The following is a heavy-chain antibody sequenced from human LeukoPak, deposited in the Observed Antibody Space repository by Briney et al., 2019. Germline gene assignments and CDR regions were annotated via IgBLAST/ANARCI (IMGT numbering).Heavy chain of an antibody. V-gene: IGHV3-7*01. CDR2: IKEDGSEK. Sequence: GGSLRLSCAASGFTFSYYWMSWVRQAPGKGLEWVANIKEDGSEKYYVDSVKGRFTISRDNAKKSLYLQMNSLRPEDTAVYYCARAHSSSFDYWGQGTLVTVSS. CDR3: ARAHSSSFDY. J-gene: IGHJ4*02. D-gene: IGHD6-6*01. CDR1: GFTFSYYW.